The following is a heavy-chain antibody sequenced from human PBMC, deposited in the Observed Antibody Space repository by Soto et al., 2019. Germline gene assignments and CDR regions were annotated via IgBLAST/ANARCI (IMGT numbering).Heavy chain of an antibody. CDR1: GYTFTSYG. CDR3: ARDRPVLRYFDWPGRYSYYYGMDV. Sequence: QVQLVQSGAEVKKPGASVKVSCKASGYTFTSYGISWVRQAPGQGLEWMGWISAYNGNTNYAQKLQGRVTMTTDTSTSTAYMELRSLRSDDTAVYYCARDRPVLRYFDWPGRYSYYYGMDVWGQGTTVTVSS. J-gene: IGHJ6*02. CDR2: ISAYNGNT. V-gene: IGHV1-18*01. D-gene: IGHD3-9*01.